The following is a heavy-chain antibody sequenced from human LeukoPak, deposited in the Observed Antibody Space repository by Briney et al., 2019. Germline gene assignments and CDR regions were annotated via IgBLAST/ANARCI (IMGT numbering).Heavy chain of an antibody. CDR1: GYTFTSYD. J-gene: IGHJ6*03. CDR2: MNPNSGNT. CDR3: ARGGDHYDFWSGYYPDMDV. D-gene: IGHD3-3*01. V-gene: IGHV1-8*03. Sequence: ASVKVSCKASGYTFTSYDINWVRQATGQGLEWMGWMNPNSGNTGYAQKFQGRVTITRNTSISTAYMELSSLRSEDTAVYYCARGGDHYDFWSGYYPDMDVWGKGTTVTVSS.